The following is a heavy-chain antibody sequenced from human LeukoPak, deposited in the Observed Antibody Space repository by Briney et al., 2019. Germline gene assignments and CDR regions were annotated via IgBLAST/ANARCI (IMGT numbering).Heavy chain of an antibody. CDR3: ARPGYYDSSGRSFQH. V-gene: IGHV4-34*01. CDR2: ITHSGST. Sequence: PSETLSLTCAVYGGSFSGYYWSWIRQPPGKGLEWIGGITHSGSTNYNPTLKSRGTISVDTSTNQFSLTLRSVTAADTAVYYCARPGYYDSSGRSFQHWGQGTLVTVSS. J-gene: IGHJ1*01. D-gene: IGHD3-22*01. CDR1: GGSFSGYY.